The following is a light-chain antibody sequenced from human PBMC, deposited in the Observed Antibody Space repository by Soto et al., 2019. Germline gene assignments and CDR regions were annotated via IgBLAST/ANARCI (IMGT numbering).Light chain of an antibody. CDR1: QSISSW. V-gene: IGKV1-5*01. CDR3: QQYNSYSPT. Sequence: DIQMTQSPSTLSASVGDRGTITCRASQSISSWLAWYQQKPGKAPKLLIYDASSLESGVPSRFSGSGSGTEFTLTISSLQPDDFATYFCQQYNSYSPTFGQGTKLEIK. CDR2: DAS. J-gene: IGKJ2*01.